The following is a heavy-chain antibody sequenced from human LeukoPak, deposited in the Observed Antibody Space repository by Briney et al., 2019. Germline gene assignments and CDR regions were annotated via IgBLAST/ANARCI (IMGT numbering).Heavy chain of an antibody. CDR3: ARALASSGYYSLDY. CDR2: IYTSGST. D-gene: IGHD3-22*01. V-gene: IGHV4-4*07. J-gene: IGHJ4*02. CDR1: GGSISSYY. Sequence: SETLSLTCTVSGGSISSYYWSWIRQPAGKGLEWIGRIYTSGSTNYNPSLKSRVTMSVDTSKNQFSLKLSSVTAADTAVYYCARALASSGYYSLDYWGQGTLVTVSS.